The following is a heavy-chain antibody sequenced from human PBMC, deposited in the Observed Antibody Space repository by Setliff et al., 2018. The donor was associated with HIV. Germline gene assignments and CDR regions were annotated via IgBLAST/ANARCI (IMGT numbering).Heavy chain of an antibody. CDR2: IYYSGST. CDR1: GGSISSGGYY. CDR3: ARGYHLLNPDY. D-gene: IGHD2-2*02. Sequence: SETLSLTCTVSGGSISSGGYYWNWIRQHPGEGLEWIGYIYYSGSTYYNPSLKSRVAISVDTSKNQFSLKLSSVTAADTAVYYCARGYHLLNPDYWGRGTLVTVSS. J-gene: IGHJ4*02. V-gene: IGHV4-31*03.